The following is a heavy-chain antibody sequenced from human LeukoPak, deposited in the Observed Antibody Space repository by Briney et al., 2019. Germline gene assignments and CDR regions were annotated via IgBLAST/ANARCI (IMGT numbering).Heavy chain of an antibody. CDR1: GFTFSSYA. CDR2: ISGSGGST. D-gene: IGHD2-2*01. CDR3: AKEEGVFYCSSTSCANFDY. Sequence: GRSLRLSCAASGFTFSSYAMSWVRQAPGKGLEWVSAISGSGGSTYYADSVKGRFTISRDNSKNTLCLQMNSLRAEDTAVYYCAKEEGVFYCSSTSCANFDYWGQGTLVTVSS. J-gene: IGHJ4*02. V-gene: IGHV3-23*01.